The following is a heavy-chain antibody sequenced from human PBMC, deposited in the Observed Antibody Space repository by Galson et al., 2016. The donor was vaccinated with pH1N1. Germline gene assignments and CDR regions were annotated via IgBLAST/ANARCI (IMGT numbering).Heavy chain of an antibody. CDR1: GFSFSNYL. V-gene: IGHV3-7*01. Sequence: SLRLSCAASGFSFSNYLMSWVRQAPGKGLEWVANIKQDGSEKYYVDSVKGRFTTSRDNAKNSLYLQMSSLRAEDTAVYYCARDHDFGDSDPSHYYYGMDVWGQGTTVTVSS. J-gene: IGHJ6*02. D-gene: IGHD4-17*01. CDR3: ARDHDFGDSDPSHYYYGMDV. CDR2: IKQDGSEK.